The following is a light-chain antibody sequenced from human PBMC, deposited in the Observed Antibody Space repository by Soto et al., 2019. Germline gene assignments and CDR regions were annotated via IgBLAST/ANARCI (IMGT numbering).Light chain of an antibody. J-gene: IGKJ4*01. CDR3: QQYGSSPGT. Sequence: EIVLTQSPATLSLSPGERASLSCRASQSVDNFLAWYQQRPGQAPRLLIYDASKRATGIPARFSGSGSGTDFTLTISRLEPEDFAVYYCQQYGSSPGTFGGGTKVEIK. V-gene: IGKV3-20*01. CDR1: QSVDNF. CDR2: DAS.